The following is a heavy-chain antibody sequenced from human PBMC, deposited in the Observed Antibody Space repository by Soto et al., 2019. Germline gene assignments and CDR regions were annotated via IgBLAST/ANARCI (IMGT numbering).Heavy chain of an antibody. CDR2: ISYDGSNK. CDR1: GFTFSSYA. J-gene: IGHJ4*02. V-gene: IGHV3-30-3*01. CDR3: ARPHCISTSCYAVNTGFDY. Sequence: QVQLVESGGGVVQPGRSLRLSCAASGFTFSSYAMHWVRQAPGKGLEWVAVISYDGSNKYYADSVKGRFTISRDNSKYTLYLQMNSLSAEDTAVYYCARPHCISTSCYAVNTGFDYWGQGTLVTVSS. D-gene: IGHD2-2*01.